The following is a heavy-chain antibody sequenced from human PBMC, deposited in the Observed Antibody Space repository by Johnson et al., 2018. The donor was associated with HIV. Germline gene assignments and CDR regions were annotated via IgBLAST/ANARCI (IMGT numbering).Heavy chain of an antibody. CDR3: ARDKAPRGAFDI. CDR2: IKQDGSEK. J-gene: IGHJ3*02. CDR1: RFTFSSYA. Sequence: VQLVESGGGLVQPGGSLRLSCAASRFTFSSYAMHWVRQAPGKGLEWVANIKQDGSEKYYVDSVKGRFTISRDNAKNSLYLQMNSLRAEDTAVYYCARDKAPRGAFDIWGQGTMVTVSS. V-gene: IGHV3-7*03.